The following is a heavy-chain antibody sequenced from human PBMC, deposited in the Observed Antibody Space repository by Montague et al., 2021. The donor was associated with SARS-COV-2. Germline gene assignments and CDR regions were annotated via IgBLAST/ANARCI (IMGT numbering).Heavy chain of an antibody. J-gene: IGHJ4*02. CDR3: ARHTRGWQPFDF. CDR2: IYSSGST. V-gene: IGHV4-59*01. CDR1: GGSIRSYY. Sequence: SETLSLTCTVSGGSIRSYYWSWIRQPPGKGLEWIGEIYSSGSTNYNPSLKSRVTISMDTSKSQFPLKLTSVTAADTAGYYCARHTRGWQPFDFWGQGTLVTVSS. D-gene: IGHD6-19*01.